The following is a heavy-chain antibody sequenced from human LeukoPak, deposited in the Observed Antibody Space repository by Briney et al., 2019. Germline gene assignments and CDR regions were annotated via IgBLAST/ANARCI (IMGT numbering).Heavy chain of an antibody. J-gene: IGHJ4*02. CDR1: GFTFSSYS. CDR2: ISSSSRYI. V-gene: IGHV3-21*01. D-gene: IGHD3-10*01. Sequence: PGGSLRLSCAASGFTFSSYSMKWVRQAPGKGLEWVSSISSSSRYIYYADSVKGRFTISRDNAKNSLYLQMNSLRAEDTAVYYCARAKPQYYYGSGDYWGQGTLVTVSS. CDR3: ARAKPQYYYGSGDY.